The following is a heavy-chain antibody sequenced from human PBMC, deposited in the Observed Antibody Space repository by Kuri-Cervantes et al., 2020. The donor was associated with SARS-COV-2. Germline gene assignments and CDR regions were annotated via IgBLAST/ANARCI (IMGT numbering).Heavy chain of an antibody. CDR1: GWSFSGYY. CDR3: ARDPRHYCSSTSCYSYYGMDV. Sequence: SEPLSPTCAVHGWSFSGYYWSWIRQPPGKGLEWIGYIYYSGSTNYNPSLKSRVTISVDTSKNQFSLKLSSVTAADTAVYYCARDPRHYCSSTSCYSYYGMDVWGQGTTVTVSS. J-gene: IGHJ6*02. V-gene: IGHV4-59*01. CDR2: IYYSGST. D-gene: IGHD2-2*02.